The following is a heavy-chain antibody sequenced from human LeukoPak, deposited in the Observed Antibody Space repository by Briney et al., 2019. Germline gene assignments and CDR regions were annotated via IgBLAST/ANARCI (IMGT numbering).Heavy chain of an antibody. CDR2: IHSGGST. D-gene: IGHD6-19*01. CDR3: AKERSLEIAVAGTIFDY. V-gene: IGHV3-66*01. J-gene: IGHJ4*02. CDR1: GFTVSSNY. Sequence: GGSLRLSCAASGFTVSSNYMSWVRQAPGKGLEWVSVIHSGGSTYYADSVKGRFTISRDNSKNTLYLQMNSLRAEDTAVYYCAKERSLEIAVAGTIFDYWGQGTLVTVSS.